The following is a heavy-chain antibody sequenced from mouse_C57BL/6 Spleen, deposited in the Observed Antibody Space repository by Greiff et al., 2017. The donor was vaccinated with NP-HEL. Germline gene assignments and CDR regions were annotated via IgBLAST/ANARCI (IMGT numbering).Heavy chain of an antibody. J-gene: IGHJ2*01. D-gene: IGHD2-12*01. CDR1: GFNIKDYY. CDR2: IDPEDGDT. CDR3: ARWDSYDVGFGD. V-gene: IGHV14-2*01. Sequence: EVQLQQSGAELVKPGASVKLSCTASGFNIKDYYMHWVKQRTEQGLEWIGRIDPEDGDTKYAPKFQGKATITADTSSNTAYLQLSSLISEDTAVYYCARWDSYDVGFGDWGQGTTRTVSS.